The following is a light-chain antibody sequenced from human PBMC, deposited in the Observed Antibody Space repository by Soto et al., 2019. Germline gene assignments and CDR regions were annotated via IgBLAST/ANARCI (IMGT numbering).Light chain of an antibody. CDR2: GAS. J-gene: IGKJ1*01. V-gene: IGKV3-15*01. CDR1: QSVSLN. Sequence: EIVMTQSPATLSVSPGERATLSCRASQSVSLNLAWYQQKPGQAPRVVLYGASTRATGIPARFSGSGSGTEFTLTISSLQSEDFAVYYCQQYYNWPTFGQGTKVDIK. CDR3: QQYYNWPT.